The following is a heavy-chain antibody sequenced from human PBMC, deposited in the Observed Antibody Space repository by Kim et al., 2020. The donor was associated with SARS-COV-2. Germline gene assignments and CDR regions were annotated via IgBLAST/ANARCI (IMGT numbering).Heavy chain of an antibody. CDR3: NTPGELKGGWLQSRDY. V-gene: IGHV3-15*01. D-gene: IGHD3-16*01. J-gene: IGHJ4*02. CDR1: GFTFSNAW. CDR2: IKSKTDGGTT. Sequence: GGSLRLSCAASGFTFSNAWMSWVRQAPGKGLEWVGRIKSKTDGGTTDYAAPVKGRFTISRDDSKNTLYLQMNSLKTEDTAVYYCNTPGELKGGWLQSRDYWGQGTLVTVSS.